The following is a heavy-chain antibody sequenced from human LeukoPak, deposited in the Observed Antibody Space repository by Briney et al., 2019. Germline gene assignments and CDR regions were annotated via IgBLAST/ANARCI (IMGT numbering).Heavy chain of an antibody. D-gene: IGHD6-19*01. V-gene: IGHV3-7*01. Sequence: GGSLRLSCAASGFTFSSFWMSWVRQAPGKGPEWVANIKQDGSEKYYVDSVKGRFTISRDNAKNSLYLQMNSLRAEDTAVYYCAREVSSGWYYFDYWGQGTLVTVSS. CDR1: GFTFSSFW. CDR2: IKQDGSEK. J-gene: IGHJ4*02. CDR3: AREVSSGWYYFDY.